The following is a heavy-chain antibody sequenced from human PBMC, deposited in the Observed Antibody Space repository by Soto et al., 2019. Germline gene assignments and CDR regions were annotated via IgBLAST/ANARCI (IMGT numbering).Heavy chain of an antibody. J-gene: IGHJ4*02. Sequence: SETLCLTCGVAGGSSSSGGDSWSWIRQPPGKGLEWIAYIYHSGSTYYNPSLKSRVTISVDRSKNQFSLKLSSVTAADTAVYYCASVPDYWGQGTLVTVSS. CDR3: ASVPDY. CDR1: GGSSSSGGDS. CDR2: IYHSGST. V-gene: IGHV4-30-2*01. D-gene: IGHD6-6*01.